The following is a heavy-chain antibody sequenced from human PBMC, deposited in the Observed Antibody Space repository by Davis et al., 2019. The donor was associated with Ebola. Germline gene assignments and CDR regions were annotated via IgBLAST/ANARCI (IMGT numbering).Heavy chain of an antibody. CDR3: ARDRYSSSWLQGFDP. D-gene: IGHD6-13*01. V-gene: IGHV3-74*01. Sequence: GEFLKISCAASGFTFSRYWMHWVRQAPGKGLVWVSRISTDVSSTSYADSVKGRFTISRDNAKNTLYLQMNSLRAEDTAVYYCARDRYSSSWLQGFDPWGQGTLVTVSS. CDR1: GFTFSRYW. CDR2: ISTDVSST. J-gene: IGHJ5*02.